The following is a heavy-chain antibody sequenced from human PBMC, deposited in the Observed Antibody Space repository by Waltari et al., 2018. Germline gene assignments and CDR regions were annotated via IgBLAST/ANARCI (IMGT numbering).Heavy chain of an antibody. D-gene: IGHD4-17*01. CDR1: GGSISSSNW. Sequence: QVQLQESGPGLVKPSGTLSLTCAVSGGSISSSNWWSWVRQPPGKGLEWIGEIYNSGSTNYNRSIKSRVTISVDKSKNQFSRKLSSVTAADTAVYYCATLRSCGDYVLDYWGQGTLVTVSS. CDR2: IYNSGST. J-gene: IGHJ4*02. CDR3: ATLRSCGDYVLDY. V-gene: IGHV4-4*02.